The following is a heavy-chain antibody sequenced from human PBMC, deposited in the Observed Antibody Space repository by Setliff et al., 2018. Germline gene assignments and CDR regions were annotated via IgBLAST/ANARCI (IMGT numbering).Heavy chain of an antibody. CDR3: ARDLVYCSGGSCYGLPDY. CDR2: IYYSGST. Sequence: TLSLTCTVSGGSISSGDYYWSWIRQPPGKGLEWIGYIYYSGSTYYNPSLKSRVTISVDTSKNQFSLKLSSVTAADTAVYYCARDLVYCSGGSCYGLPDYWGQGTLVTVSS. CDR1: GGSISSGDYY. D-gene: IGHD2-15*01. V-gene: IGHV4-30-4*08. J-gene: IGHJ4*02.